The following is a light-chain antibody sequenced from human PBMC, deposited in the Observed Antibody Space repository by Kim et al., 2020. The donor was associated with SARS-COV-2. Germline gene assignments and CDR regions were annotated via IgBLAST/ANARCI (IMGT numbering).Light chain of an antibody. Sequence: QSFTISCTGTSSDVGSYNLVSWYQHHPGKAPKLMIYEVNKRPSGVSNRFSGSKSGNTASLTISGLQTDDEADDYCCSYAGSSAPRVFGGGTQLTVL. CDR2: EVN. J-gene: IGLJ3*02. CDR3: CSYAGSSAPRV. CDR1: SSDVGSYNL. V-gene: IGLV2-23*02.